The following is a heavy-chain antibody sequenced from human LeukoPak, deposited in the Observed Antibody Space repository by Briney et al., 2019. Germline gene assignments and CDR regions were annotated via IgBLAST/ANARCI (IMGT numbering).Heavy chain of an antibody. CDR2: IYSGGST. Sequence: GGSLRLSCAASGFTVSSNYMSWVRQAPGKGLEWVSVIYSGGSTYYADSVKGRFTISRDNAKNSLDLVMSSLRVDDTAVYYCARDSPTTRLRWFDYWGQGTLVTVSS. D-gene: IGHD4-23*01. V-gene: IGHV3-53*01. CDR3: ARDSPTTRLRWFDY. J-gene: IGHJ4*02. CDR1: GFTVSSNY.